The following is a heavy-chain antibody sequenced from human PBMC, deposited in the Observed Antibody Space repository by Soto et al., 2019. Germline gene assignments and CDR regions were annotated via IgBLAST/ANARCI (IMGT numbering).Heavy chain of an antibody. CDR1: GGSISSGGYY. CDR2: IYYSGST. Sequence: SETLSLTCTVPGGSISSGGYYWSWIRQHPGKGLEWIGYIYYSGSTYYNPSLKSRVTISVDTSKNQFSLKLSSVTAADTAVYYCARGTIVVVPAAINVWGQGTTVTVSS. CDR3: ARGTIVVVPAAINV. J-gene: IGHJ6*02. D-gene: IGHD2-2*02. V-gene: IGHV4-31*03.